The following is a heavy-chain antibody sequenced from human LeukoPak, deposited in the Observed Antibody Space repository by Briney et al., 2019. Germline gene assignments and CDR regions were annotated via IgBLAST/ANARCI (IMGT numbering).Heavy chain of an antibody. Sequence: SVKVSCKASGGTFSSYAISWVRQAPGQGLEWMGGIIPIFGTANYAQKFQGRVTITADESTSTAYMELSSLRSEDTAVYYCAKDRLAEAKVVAHTPHDWGQGTLVTVSS. D-gene: IGHD3-22*01. J-gene: IGHJ4*02. CDR2: IIPIFGTA. CDR1: GGTFSSYA. V-gene: IGHV1-69*13. CDR3: AKDRLAEAKVVAHTPHD.